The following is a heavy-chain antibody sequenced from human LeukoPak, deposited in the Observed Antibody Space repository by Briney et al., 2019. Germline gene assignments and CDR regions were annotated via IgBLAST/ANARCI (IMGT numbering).Heavy chain of an antibody. Sequence: PGGSLRLSCAASGFTFSKHDMHWVRQATGKGLGWVSTIGTAGDPYYAGSVKGRFTISRDNAKNSLYLQMNSLRAEDTAVYHCARGLTKGYCSGGSCYSPQVPFDYWGQGTLVTVSS. CDR1: GFTFSKHD. J-gene: IGHJ4*02. CDR3: ARGLTKGYCSGGSCYSPQVPFDY. D-gene: IGHD2-15*01. CDR2: IGTAGDP. V-gene: IGHV3-13*05.